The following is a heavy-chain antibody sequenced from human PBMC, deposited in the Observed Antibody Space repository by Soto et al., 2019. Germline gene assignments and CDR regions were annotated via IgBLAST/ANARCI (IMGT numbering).Heavy chain of an antibody. CDR2: VTHSGTA. D-gene: IGHD6-19*01. V-gene: IGHV4-30-2*01. J-gene: IGHJ4*02. CDR3: ARIHWAQSSLDY. CDR1: GGSIDSGAFS. Sequence: NPSETLSLTCAVSGGSIDSGAFSLSWIRQPPGKGLEWIGYVTHSGTAYSIPSLNGRLTLSVDSSQTQFSLKLTSVTAADPAFYYCARIHWAQSSLDYWGRGILVTVSS.